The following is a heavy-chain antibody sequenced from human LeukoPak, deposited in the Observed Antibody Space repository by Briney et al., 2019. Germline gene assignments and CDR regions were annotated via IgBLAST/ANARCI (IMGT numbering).Heavy chain of an antibody. CDR2: ITGSGDTT. CDR1: GFDFDNYW. D-gene: IGHD2-15*01. CDR3: ARGRLGCSGGSCHPDY. Sequence: GGSLRLSCAASGFDFDNYWMTWVRQVPGKGLEWVSAITGSGDTTYYADSVKGRFTISRDNSKNTLYLQMNSLRAEDTAVYYCARGRLGCSGGSCHPDYWGQGTLVTVSS. J-gene: IGHJ4*02. V-gene: IGHV3-23*01.